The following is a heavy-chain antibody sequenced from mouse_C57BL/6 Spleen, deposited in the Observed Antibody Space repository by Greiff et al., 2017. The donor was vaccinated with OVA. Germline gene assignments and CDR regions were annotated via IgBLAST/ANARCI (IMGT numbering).Heavy chain of an antibody. CDR3: ARRILITTVVAGDAMDY. J-gene: IGHJ4*01. D-gene: IGHD1-1*01. V-gene: IGHV1-80*01. Sequence: VQLQQSGAELVKPGASVKISCKASGYAFSSYWMNWVKQRPGKGLEWIGQIYPGDGDTNYNGKFKGKATLTADKSSSTAYMQLSSLTSEDSAVYFCARRILITTVVAGDAMDYWGQGTSVTVSS. CDR2: IYPGDGDT. CDR1: GYAFSSYW.